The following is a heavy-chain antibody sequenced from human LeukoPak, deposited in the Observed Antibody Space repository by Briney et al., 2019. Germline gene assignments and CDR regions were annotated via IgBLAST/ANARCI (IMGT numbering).Heavy chain of an antibody. V-gene: IGHV4-39*01. CDR3: VRAVGAVAGPGDWFDP. Sequence: KPSETLSLTCTVSGDSITTAAFYWGWIRQTPVKGLEWIGTYYYTGDTYYNRSLKRRATIAVDTSKDQFFLGLTSVTAADTAVYYCVRAVGAVAGPGDWFDPWGPGILVTVSS. J-gene: IGHJ5*02. D-gene: IGHD6-19*01. CDR2: YYYTGDT. CDR1: GDSITTAAFY.